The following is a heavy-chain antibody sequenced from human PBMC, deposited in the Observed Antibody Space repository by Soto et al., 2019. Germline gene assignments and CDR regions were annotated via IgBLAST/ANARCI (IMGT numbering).Heavy chain of an antibody. V-gene: IGHV3-20*04. Sequence: EVQLVESGGGVVRPGGSLRLSCAASGFTFDDYGMSWVRQAPGKGLEWVSGINRNGGSTGYADSVKGRFTISRDNAKNSLYLQMNSLRAEDTALYFCARLYGSGWYGPGRYWGQGTLVTVSS. D-gene: IGHD6-19*01. J-gene: IGHJ4*02. CDR2: INRNGGST. CDR3: ARLYGSGWYGPGRY. CDR1: GFTFDDYG.